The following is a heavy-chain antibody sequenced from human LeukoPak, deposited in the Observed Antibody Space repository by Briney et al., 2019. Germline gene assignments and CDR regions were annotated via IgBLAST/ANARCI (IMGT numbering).Heavy chain of an antibody. V-gene: IGHV3-23*01. CDR1: GFTFSSYA. D-gene: IGHD2-2*01. Sequence: GGSLRLSCAASGFTFSSYAMSWVRQAPGKGLEWVSAISGSGGSTYYADSVKGRFTISRDNSKNTLYLQMNSLRAEDTAVYYCARYCSSTSCYATPDYWGQGTLVTVSS. CDR2: ISGSGGST. J-gene: IGHJ4*02. CDR3: ARYCSSTSCYATPDY.